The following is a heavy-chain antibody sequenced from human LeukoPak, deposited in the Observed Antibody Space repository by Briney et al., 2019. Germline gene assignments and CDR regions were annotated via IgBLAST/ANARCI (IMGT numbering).Heavy chain of an antibody. V-gene: IGHV3-7*01. CDR1: GFTFNNYA. Sequence: PGGSLRLSCAASGFTFNNYAMTWVRQAPGKGLEWVANIKLDGSEKYYVDSVKGRFTISRDNAKNSLYLQMNSLRPEDTAVYYCARSRSGYYYSAFDIWGQGTMVTVSS. CDR3: ARSRSGYYYSAFDI. D-gene: IGHD3-22*01. J-gene: IGHJ3*02. CDR2: IKLDGSEK.